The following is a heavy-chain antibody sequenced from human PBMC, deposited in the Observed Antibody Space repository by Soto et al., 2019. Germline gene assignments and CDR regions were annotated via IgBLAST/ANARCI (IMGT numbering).Heavy chain of an antibody. D-gene: IGHD1-26*01. Sequence: QVQLVQSGAEVKKPGSSVKVSCKASGGTFSSYSINWVRQAPGQELEWMGEIIPIFGTANYAQKFQGRVTITADESTSTAYLELRSLRSEATAGYYCARDGGRHSGGSDYWGQGTLVTVSS. CDR2: IIPIFGTA. CDR3: ARDGGRHSGGSDY. V-gene: IGHV1-69*01. J-gene: IGHJ4*02. CDR1: GGTFSSYS.